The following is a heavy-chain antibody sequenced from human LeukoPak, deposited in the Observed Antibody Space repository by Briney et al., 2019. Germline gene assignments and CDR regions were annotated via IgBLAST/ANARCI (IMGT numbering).Heavy chain of an antibody. V-gene: IGHV4-4*07. CDR3: ARDYGVWIGEHYYYHCMDV. J-gene: IGHJ6*02. CDR2: FYTSGIA. D-gene: IGHD3-10*01. CDR1: GVSISSPY. Sequence: PSETLCLTCAVSGVSISSPYWTWIRQPAGKGLEWIGGFYTSGIAKYNPSLKSRVTMSVDTSKNQFSLKLTSVTAADTAIYYSARDYGVWIGEHYYYHCMDVWGQGISVTVSS.